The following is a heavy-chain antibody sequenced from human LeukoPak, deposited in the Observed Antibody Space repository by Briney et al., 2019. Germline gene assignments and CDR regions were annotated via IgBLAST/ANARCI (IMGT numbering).Heavy chain of an antibody. Sequence: ASVKVSCKASGYTFTGYYMHWVRQAPGQGLEWMGRISPNSGGTNYAQKFQGRVTMTRDTSISTAYMELSRLRSDDTAVYYCARAVLYDSSGQWDYWGQGTLVTVSS. CDR2: ISPNSGGT. CDR3: ARAVLYDSSGQWDY. CDR1: GYTFTGYY. D-gene: IGHD3-22*01. J-gene: IGHJ4*02. V-gene: IGHV1-2*06.